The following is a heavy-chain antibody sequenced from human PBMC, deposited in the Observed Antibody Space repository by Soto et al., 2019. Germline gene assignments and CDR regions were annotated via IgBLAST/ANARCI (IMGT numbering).Heavy chain of an antibody. V-gene: IGHV5-10-1*01. D-gene: IGHD1-26*01. CDR2: IDPSDSYT. J-gene: IGHJ5*02. CDR3: ERHLQEQTKLNWFDP. Sequence: GESLKISCNGSGYSFTSYWISWVRQMPGKGLEWMGRIDPSDSYTNYSPSFQGHVTISADKSISTAYLQWSSLKASDTAMYHCERHLQEQTKLNWFDPCGQGTLVTVSS. CDR1: GYSFTSYW.